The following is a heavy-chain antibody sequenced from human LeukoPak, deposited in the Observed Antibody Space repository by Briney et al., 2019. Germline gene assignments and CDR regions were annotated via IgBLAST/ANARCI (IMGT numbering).Heavy chain of an antibody. V-gene: IGHV3-30*03. CDR1: GFTFGSYG. CDR2: ISFDGSNN. J-gene: IGHJ4*02. Sequence: GGSLRLSCAASGFTFGSYGMHWVRQAPGKGLEWVALISFDGSNNNYADSVRGRFTISRDNSKNTLYLQMNSLRAEDTAVYYCATYDYWGQGTLVTVSS. CDR3: ATYDY.